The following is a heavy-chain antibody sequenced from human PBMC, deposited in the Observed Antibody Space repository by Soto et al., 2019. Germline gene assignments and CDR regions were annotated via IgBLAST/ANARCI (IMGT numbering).Heavy chain of an antibody. CDR2: TYYRSRWYN. CDR3: AGTISLQWYYMDV. Sequence: SQTLSLTCVISGDRLSSNTAAWNWSRQSPSRGLEWLGRTYYRSRWYNDYAVSVRSRITVNADTSKNQFSLHLNSVTPEDTAVYYCAGTISLQWYYMDVWDKGTTVTVSS. J-gene: IGHJ6*03. D-gene: IGHD1-7*01. CDR1: GDRLSSNTAA. V-gene: IGHV6-1*01.